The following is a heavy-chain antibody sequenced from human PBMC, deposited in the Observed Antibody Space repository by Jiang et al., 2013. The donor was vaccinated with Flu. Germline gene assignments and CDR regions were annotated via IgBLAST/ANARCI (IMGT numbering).Heavy chain of an antibody. CDR2: MNSDDSSI. J-gene: IGHJ4*02. D-gene: IGHD6-6*01. V-gene: IGHV3-74*01. CDR1: GFTFSSYW. CDR3: ARSHGEQLGGAFDY. Sequence: AASGFTFSSYWMHWVRQVPGKGLVWVSRMNSDDSSITYVDSVKGRFTISRDNAKNTLYLQMNSLGAEDTAVYYCARSHGEQLGGAFDYWGQGTLVTASS.